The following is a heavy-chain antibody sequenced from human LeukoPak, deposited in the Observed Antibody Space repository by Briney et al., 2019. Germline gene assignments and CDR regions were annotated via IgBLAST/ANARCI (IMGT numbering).Heavy chain of an antibody. V-gene: IGHV4-59*01. CDR2: IYYGGIT. CDR3: ASGYYYDSNGYYGSEYFQH. J-gene: IGHJ1*01. D-gene: IGHD3-22*01. Sequence: SETLSLTCTVSGGSTTTYYWSWIRQPPGKGLEWIGFIYYGGITNTNPSLKSRVTISVQTSKNQFSLKLSSVTAADTAVYYCASGYYYDSNGYYGSEYFQHWGQGTLVTVSS. CDR1: GGSTTTYY.